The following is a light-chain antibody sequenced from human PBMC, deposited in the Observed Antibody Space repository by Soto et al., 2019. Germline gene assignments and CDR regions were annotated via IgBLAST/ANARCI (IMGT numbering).Light chain of an antibody. CDR3: GSWDSSLSAYV. J-gene: IGLJ1*01. CDR1: SDDVGAYNS. CDR2: DDD. Sequence: QSALAQPASVSGSPGQSITISCTGTSDDVGAYNSVSWYQQLPGTAPKLLIYDDDKRPSGIPDRFSGSKSGTSATLGITGFQTGDEADYYCGSWDSSLSAYVFATGTKLIVL. V-gene: IGLV1-51*01.